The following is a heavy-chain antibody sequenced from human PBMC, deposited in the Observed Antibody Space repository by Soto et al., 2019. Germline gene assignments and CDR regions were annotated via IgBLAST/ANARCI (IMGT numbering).Heavy chain of an antibody. Sequence: EVQLLESGGGLVQPGGSLRLSCAASGFTFVNYAMNWVSQAPGKGLEWVATLSGSGTSTYYADSVKGRFTISRDNSRNTLYLQMHSLRAEDTAVYYCAKGTSNGGCFNPFDYWGQGTLVTVSS. J-gene: IGHJ4*02. CDR3: AKGTSNGGCFNPFDY. CDR2: LSGSGTST. CDR1: GFTFVNYA. V-gene: IGHV3-23*01. D-gene: IGHD2-15*01.